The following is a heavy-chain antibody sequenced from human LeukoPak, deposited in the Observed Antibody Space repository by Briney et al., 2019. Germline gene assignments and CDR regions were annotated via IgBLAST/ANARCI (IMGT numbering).Heavy chain of an antibody. CDR2: ISSSSGTI. J-gene: IGHJ4*02. CDR3: ARGTYGDYSFDY. D-gene: IGHD4-17*01. CDR1: GFTFSSNS. Sequence: GSLRLSCAASGFTFSSNSTSWVRQAPGKGLEWVSYISSSSGTINYADSVKGRFTSSRDNAKKSLYLQMNSLRAGDTAVYYCARGTYGDYSFDYWGQGTLVTVSS. V-gene: IGHV3-48*04.